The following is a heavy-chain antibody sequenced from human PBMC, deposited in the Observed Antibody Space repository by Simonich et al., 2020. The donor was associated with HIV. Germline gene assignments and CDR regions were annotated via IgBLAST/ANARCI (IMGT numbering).Heavy chain of an antibody. CDR2: ISSSSSYI. Sequence: EVQLVESGGGLVKPGGSLRLSCAASGFTFSSYSMNWVRQAPGKGREWVSSISSSSSYIYYADSVKGRFTISRDNDKNSLYLQMNSLRAEDTAVYYCARDGRKGSSTSCSDYWGQGTLVTVSS. D-gene: IGHD2-2*01. V-gene: IGHV3-21*01. CDR1: GFTFSSYS. CDR3: ARDGRKGSSTSCSDY. J-gene: IGHJ4*02.